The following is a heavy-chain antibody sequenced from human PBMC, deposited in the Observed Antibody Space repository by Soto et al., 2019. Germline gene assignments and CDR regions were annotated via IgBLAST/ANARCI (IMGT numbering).Heavy chain of an antibody. J-gene: IGHJ5*02. CDR2: INLGNGNT. Sequence: QVQLVQSGAEVKKPGASVRISCKASGYRFIYYPIHWLRQAPGQGLEWMGWINLGNGNTQYSQNFQGRVAISKDTSATTTYMDLSSLTSEDTAVYYCAREPLCGGKCYDNYFDPWGQGTLVTVSS. CDR1: GYRFIYYP. V-gene: IGHV1-3*01. D-gene: IGHD2-15*01. CDR3: AREPLCGGKCYDNYFDP.